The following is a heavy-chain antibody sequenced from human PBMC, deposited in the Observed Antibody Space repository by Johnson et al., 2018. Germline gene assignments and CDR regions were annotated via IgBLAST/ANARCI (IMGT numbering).Heavy chain of an antibody. V-gene: IGHV1-8*01. CDR2: MNPNSGNT. J-gene: IGHJ6*02. Sequence: QVQLVQSGAEVKKPGASVKVSCKASGYTFTSYDINWVRQATGQGLEGMGWMNPNSGNTGYAQKFQGRVTMTRNTSISTAYMELSSLRSEDTAGYYCARGGDIVVVPAADYGMDVWGQGTTVTVSS. CDR3: ARGGDIVVVPAADYGMDV. CDR1: GYTFTSYD. D-gene: IGHD2-2*01.